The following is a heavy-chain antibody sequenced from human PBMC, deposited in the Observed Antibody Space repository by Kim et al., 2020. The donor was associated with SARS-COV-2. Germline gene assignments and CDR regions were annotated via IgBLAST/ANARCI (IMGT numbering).Heavy chain of an antibody. Sequence: ASVKVSCKASGYTFTSYGISWVRQAPGQGLEWMGWISAYNGNTNYAQKLQGRVTMTTDTSTSTAYTELRSLRSDDTAVYYCARTVSGYSYGSPDYWGQETLVTVSS. CDR2: ISAYNGNT. J-gene: IGHJ4*02. CDR1: GYTFTSYG. V-gene: IGHV1-18*01. D-gene: IGHD5-18*01. CDR3: ARTVSGYSYGSPDY.